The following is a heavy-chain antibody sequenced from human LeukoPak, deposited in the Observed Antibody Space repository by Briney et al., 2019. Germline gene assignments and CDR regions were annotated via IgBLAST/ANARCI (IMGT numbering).Heavy chain of an antibody. CDR1: GFTFSSYA. Sequence: TGGSLRLSCAASGFTFSSYAMSWVRQAPGKGLEWVSAISGSGGSTYYADSVKGRFTISRDNSKNTLYLQVNSLRAEDTAVYYCAKEGGLDFWSGYYNGDYFDYWGQGTLVTVSS. CDR2: ISGSGGST. CDR3: AKEGGLDFWSGYYNGDYFDY. V-gene: IGHV3-23*01. D-gene: IGHD3-3*01. J-gene: IGHJ4*02.